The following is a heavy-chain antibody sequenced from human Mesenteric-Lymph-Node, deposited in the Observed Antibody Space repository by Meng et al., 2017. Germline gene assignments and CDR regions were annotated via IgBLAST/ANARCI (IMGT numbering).Heavy chain of an antibody. V-gene: IGHV3-23*01. CDR3: AKEGLISYFDY. CDR1: GFTFSTYA. CDR2: VNSGGTT. D-gene: IGHD2-21*02. Sequence: GESLKISCAASGFTFSTYAMSWVRQAPGKGLEWVSAVNSGGTTYYADSVKGRFTISRDNSKNTLYLQMTSLRDDDTAVYYCAKEGLISYFDYWGQGTLVTVSS. J-gene: IGHJ4*02.